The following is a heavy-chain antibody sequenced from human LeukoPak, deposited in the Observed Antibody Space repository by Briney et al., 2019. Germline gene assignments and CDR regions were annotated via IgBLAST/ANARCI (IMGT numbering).Heavy chain of an antibody. CDR1: GFTFGHYV. V-gene: IGHV3-33*03. D-gene: IGHD2-15*01. J-gene: IGHJ4*02. Sequence: GRSLRLSCAASGFTFGHYVMHWVRQTPDKGLEWVALIWYDGSNKYYAASVQGRFTISRDNAKNSLYLQMNSLRAEDTAVYYCTVAATHDYWGQGTLVTVSS. CDR2: IWYDGSNK. CDR3: TVAATHDY.